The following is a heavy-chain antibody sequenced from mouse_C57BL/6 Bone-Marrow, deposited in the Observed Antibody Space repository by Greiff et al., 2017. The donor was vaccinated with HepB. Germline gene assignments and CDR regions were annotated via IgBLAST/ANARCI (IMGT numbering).Heavy chain of an antibody. CDR3: AREDYYGSSYDPGAMDY. CDR2: INPNCGTT. D-gene: IGHD1-1*01. Sequence: VQLQQSGPELVKPGASVKISCKASGYSFTDYNMNWVKQSNGKGLEWIGVINPNCGTTSYNQKFKGKATLTVDQSSSTAYMQLNSLTSEDSAVYSCAREDYYGSSYDPGAMDYWGQGTSVTVSS. CDR1: GYSFTDYN. J-gene: IGHJ4*01. V-gene: IGHV1-39*01.